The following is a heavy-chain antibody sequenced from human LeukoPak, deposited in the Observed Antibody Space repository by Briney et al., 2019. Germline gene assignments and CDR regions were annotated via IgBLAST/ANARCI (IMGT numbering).Heavy chain of an antibody. CDR3: ARQNYYGSGSYRGDDALDI. Sequence: ASVKVSCKASGYTFTRYGISWVRQAPGQGSEWMGWISAYNGNTNYAQMLQGRVTMTTDTSTSTAYMELRSLRFDDTAAYYCARQNYYGSGSYRGDDALDIWGRGTMVTVSS. CDR2: ISAYNGNT. V-gene: IGHV1-18*01. D-gene: IGHD3-10*01. J-gene: IGHJ3*02. CDR1: GYTFTRYG.